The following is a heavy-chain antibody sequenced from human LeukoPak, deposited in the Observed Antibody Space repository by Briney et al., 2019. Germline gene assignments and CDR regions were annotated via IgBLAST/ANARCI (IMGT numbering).Heavy chain of an antibody. CDR2: ISSSSSTI. CDR1: GFTFGTFW. Sequence: GGSLRLSCVASGFTFGTFWMSWVRQAPGKGLEWVSYISSSSSTIYYTDSVRGRFTISRDNAKNSLFLQMNSLRAEDTAVYYCARSPIAAAGTAFDSWGQGTLVTVSS. D-gene: IGHD6-13*01. V-gene: IGHV3-48*01. CDR3: ARSPIAAAGTAFDS. J-gene: IGHJ4*02.